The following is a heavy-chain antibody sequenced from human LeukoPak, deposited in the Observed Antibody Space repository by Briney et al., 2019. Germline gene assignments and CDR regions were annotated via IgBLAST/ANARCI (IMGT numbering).Heavy chain of an antibody. D-gene: IGHD6-19*01. CDR1: GFTFSNYD. V-gene: IGHV3-13*01. CDR2: ISTAGET. CDR3: AREIAVAGTWYFDL. J-gene: IGHJ2*01. Sequence: GGSLRLSCAASGFTFSNYDMHWVRQATGKGLEWVSGISTAGETNYPGSVKGRFTISRENAKNSVYPQMNSLRAGDTAVYYCAREIAVAGTWYFDLWGRGTLVTVSS.